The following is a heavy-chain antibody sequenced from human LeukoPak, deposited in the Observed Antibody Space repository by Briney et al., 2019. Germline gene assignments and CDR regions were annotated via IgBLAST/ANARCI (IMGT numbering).Heavy chain of an antibody. CDR2: ISCEGSNK. J-gene: IGHJ4*02. V-gene: IGHV3-30*18. CDR1: GFTFSSSG. CDR3: AKDSPGVRGGPDY. Sequence: GRSLRLSCAASGFTFSSSGMHWVRQAPGKGLEWVAFISCEGSNKYYADSVKGRFTLSRDNSRNTLSLQMDSLRGEDAAVYYCAKDSPGVRGGPDYWGQGTLVTVSS. D-gene: IGHD3-10*02.